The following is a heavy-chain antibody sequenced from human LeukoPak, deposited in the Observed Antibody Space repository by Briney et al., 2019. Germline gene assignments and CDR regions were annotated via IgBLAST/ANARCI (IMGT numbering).Heavy chain of an antibody. CDR1: GYTLTELS. J-gene: IGHJ5*02. Sequence: ASVKVSCXVSGYTLTELSMHWVRRAPGKGLEWMGGFDPEDGETIYAQKFQGRVTMTEDTSTDTAYMELSSLRSEDTAVYYCATVNCSSTSCYIGDWFDPWGQGTLVTVSS. D-gene: IGHD2-2*02. CDR2: FDPEDGET. V-gene: IGHV1-24*01. CDR3: ATVNCSSTSCYIGDWFDP.